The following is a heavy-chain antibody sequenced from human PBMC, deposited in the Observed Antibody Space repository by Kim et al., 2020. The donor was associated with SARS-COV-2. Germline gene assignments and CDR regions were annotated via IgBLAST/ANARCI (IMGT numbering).Heavy chain of an antibody. D-gene: IGHD2-21*02. CDR2: IGAYNGMS. Sequence: ASVKVSCKASGYSFATYGISWVRQAPGQGLEWMGGIGAYNGMSDYGQTFNGRITMTTDISSSTAYLEVRSLRSDDTAVYYCARGGRGDHFYNGMEVWGQGTAVTVSS. J-gene: IGHJ6*02. V-gene: IGHV1-18*01. CDR3: ARGGRGDHFYNGMEV. CDR1: GYSFATYG.